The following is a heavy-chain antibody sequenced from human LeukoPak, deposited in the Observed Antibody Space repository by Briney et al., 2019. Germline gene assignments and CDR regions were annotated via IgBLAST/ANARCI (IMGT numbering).Heavy chain of an antibody. CDR3: FKQKTAYEILTGYYEGPFDY. CDR2: IYYSGST. CDR1: GGSISSYY. V-gene: IGHV4-59*01. Sequence: SETLSLTCTVSGGSISSYYWSWIRQPPGKGLEWIGYIYYSGSTNYNPSLESRVTISVDTSKNQFCLRLSSVTAADTAVFFFFKQKTAYEILTGYYEGPFDYWGQGTLVTVSS. D-gene: IGHD3-9*01. J-gene: IGHJ4*02.